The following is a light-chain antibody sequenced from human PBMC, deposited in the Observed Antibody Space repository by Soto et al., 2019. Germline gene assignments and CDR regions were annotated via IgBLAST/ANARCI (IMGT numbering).Light chain of an antibody. Sequence: EIVMTQSPATLSVSPGERATLSCRASQSVRSNLAWYQQKPGQAPRLLIYGASTRAIGIPARFSGGGSGTEFTLPISSLQSEDFAVYHCQQNNNWPLTFGGGTKVEIK. V-gene: IGKV3D-15*01. CDR1: QSVRSN. CDR3: QQNNNWPLT. CDR2: GAS. J-gene: IGKJ4*01.